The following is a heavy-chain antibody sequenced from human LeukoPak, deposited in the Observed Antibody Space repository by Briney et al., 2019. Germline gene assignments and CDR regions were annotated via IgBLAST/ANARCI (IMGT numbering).Heavy chain of an antibody. CDR2: ISDSGDRT. J-gene: IGHJ4*02. CDR1: GFTFGTYA. Sequence: RESLTLSCAVSGFTFGTYAMSWVRQAPGKGLEWVSTISDSGDRTFYADSVQRRSTITRDNSNNTLYLQMNSLRIEETAVYYCAKHPFGSGSPSYYFDYWGQGTLVTVSS. CDR3: AKHPFGSGSPSYYFDY. V-gene: IGHV3-23*01. D-gene: IGHD3-10*01.